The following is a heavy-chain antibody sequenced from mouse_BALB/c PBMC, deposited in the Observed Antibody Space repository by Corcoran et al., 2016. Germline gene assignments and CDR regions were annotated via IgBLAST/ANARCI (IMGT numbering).Heavy chain of an antibody. Sequence: QVQLQQSGAELMKPGASVKISCKATGYTFSSYWIEWVKQRPGHGLEWIGEILPGSGSTNYNEKFKGKATFTADTSSNTAYMQLSSLTSEDSAVYYCARSKGLLWYAMDYWGQGTSVTVSS. J-gene: IGHJ4*01. D-gene: IGHD2-1*01. CDR2: ILPGSGST. CDR1: GYTFSSYW. V-gene: IGHV1-9*01. CDR3: ARSKGLLWYAMDY.